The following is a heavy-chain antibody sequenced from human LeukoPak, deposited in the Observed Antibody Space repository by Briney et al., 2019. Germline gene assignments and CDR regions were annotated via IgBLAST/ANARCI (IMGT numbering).Heavy chain of an antibody. V-gene: IGHV4-30-2*01. CDR1: GGSISSGGYS. J-gene: IGHJ4*02. Sequence: PSQTLSLTCAVSGGSISSGGYSWSWIRQPPGKGLEWIGYIYHSGSTYYNLSLKSRVTISVDRSKNQFSLKLSSVTAADTAVYYCARGNYYFDYWGQGTLVTVSS. CDR2: IYHSGST. CDR3: ARGNYYFDY. D-gene: IGHD1-7*01.